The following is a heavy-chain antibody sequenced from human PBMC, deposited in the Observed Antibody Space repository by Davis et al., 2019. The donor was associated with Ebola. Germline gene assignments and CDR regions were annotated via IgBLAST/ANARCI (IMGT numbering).Heavy chain of an antibody. CDR1: GYSFTTYA. CDR3: ARAISGTKFGGEYYYYYGMDV. D-gene: IGHD1-7*01. V-gene: IGHV1-3*01. Sequence: ASVKVSCKASGYSFTTYAMHWVRQAPGQRLEWMGWINAGNGNTKYSQKFQGRVTITRDTSASTAYMELSSLRSEDTAVYYCARAISGTKFGGEYYYYYGMDVWGQGTTVTVSS. CDR2: INAGNGNT. J-gene: IGHJ6*02.